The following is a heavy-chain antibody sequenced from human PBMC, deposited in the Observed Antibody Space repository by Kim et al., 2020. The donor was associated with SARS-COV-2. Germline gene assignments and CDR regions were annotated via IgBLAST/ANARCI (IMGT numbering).Heavy chain of an antibody. V-gene: IGHV4-34*01. Sequence: SETLSLTCAVYGGSFRGYYWSWIRQPPGKGLEWIGEXNHSGSTNYKPSLKSRVTISVDXXKKQXSLKLXXVTAXDTAXXYCGXXLSAXXLYXXXVXGXGT. CDR1: GGSFRGYY. CDR3: GXXLSAXXLYXXXV. J-gene: IGHJ6*01. CDR2: XNHSGST.